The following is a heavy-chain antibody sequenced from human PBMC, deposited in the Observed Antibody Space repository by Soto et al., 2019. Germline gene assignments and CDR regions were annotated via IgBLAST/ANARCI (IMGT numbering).Heavy chain of an antibody. CDR1: GFTFDDYA. Sequence: EVQLVESGGGLVQPGRSLRLSCAASGFTFDDYALHWVRQVPGKGLEWVSGISWNSLAIHYEDSVKGRFTISRDNAKNSLHLKINSLRGEDPALYFYASAPCLTDTGSYWGQGTLVTVSS. J-gene: IGHJ4*02. V-gene: IGHV3-9*01. CDR2: ISWNSLAI. CDR3: ASAPCLTDTGSY. D-gene: IGHD2-8*02.